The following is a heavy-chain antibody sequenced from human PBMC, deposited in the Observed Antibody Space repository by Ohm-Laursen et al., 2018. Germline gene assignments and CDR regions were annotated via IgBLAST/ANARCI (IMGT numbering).Heavy chain of an antibody. CDR1: GGSISSYY. CDR2: IYYNGNP. J-gene: IGHJ4*02. D-gene: IGHD1-1*01. Sequence: SDTLSLTCTVSGGSISSYYWSWIRQPPGKGLEWIGYIYYNGNPRYNPSLESRVTISVDPSKNQFSLKLNSVTAADTAVYYCARENWNDVLYYFDYWGQGTLVTVSS. V-gene: IGHV4-59*12. CDR3: ARENWNDVLYYFDY.